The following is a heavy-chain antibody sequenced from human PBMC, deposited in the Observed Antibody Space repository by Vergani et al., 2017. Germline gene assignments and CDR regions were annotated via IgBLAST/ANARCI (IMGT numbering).Heavy chain of an antibody. CDR1: GGSISSSSYY. CDR3: ARVIVVVTGPPHWFDP. CDR2: INHSGST. V-gene: IGHV4-39*07. D-gene: IGHD2-21*02. J-gene: IGHJ5*02. Sequence: QVQLQESGPGLVKPSETLSLTCTVSGGSISSSSYYWGWIRQPPGKGLEWIGEINHSGSTNYNPSLKSRVTISVDTSKNQFSLKLSSVTAADTAVYYCARVIVVVTGPPHWFDPWGQGTLVTVSS.